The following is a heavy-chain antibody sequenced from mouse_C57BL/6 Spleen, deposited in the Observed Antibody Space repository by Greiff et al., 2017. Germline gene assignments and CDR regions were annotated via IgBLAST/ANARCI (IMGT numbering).Heavy chain of an antibody. D-gene: IGHD2-1*01. J-gene: IGHJ1*03. Sequence: QVQLQQSGAELVRPGSSVKLSCKASGYTFTSYWMDWVKQRPGQGLEWIGNIYPSDSETHYNQKFKDKATLTVDKSSSTAYMQLSSLTSEDSAVYYCAREGVNWYFDVWGTGTTVTVSS. CDR1: GYTFTSYW. CDR2: IYPSDSET. CDR3: AREGVNWYFDV. V-gene: IGHV1-61*01.